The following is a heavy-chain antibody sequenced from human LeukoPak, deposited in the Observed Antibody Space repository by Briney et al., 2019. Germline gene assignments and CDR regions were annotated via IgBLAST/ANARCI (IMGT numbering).Heavy chain of an antibody. J-gene: IGHJ4*02. CDR2: MNPNSGNT. D-gene: IGHD3-16*01. Sequence: ASVKVSCKASGYTFTSYGINWVRQATGQGLEWMGWMNPNSGNTGYAQKFQGRVTITRNTSISTAYMELSSLRSEDTAVYYCARGPLWDLAALDYWGQGTLVTVSS. V-gene: IGHV1-8*03. CDR1: GYTFTSYG. CDR3: ARGPLWDLAALDY.